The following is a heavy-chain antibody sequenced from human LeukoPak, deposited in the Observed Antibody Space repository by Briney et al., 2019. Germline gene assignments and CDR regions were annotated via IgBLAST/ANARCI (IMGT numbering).Heavy chain of an antibody. J-gene: IGHJ4*02. CDR3: AKATRGGVAVYDYGTDY. Sequence: GGSLRLSCAASGFTFSSYAMSWVRQAPGKGLEWVSAISGSGGSTYYADSVKGRFTISRDNSKNTLYLQMNSLRAEDTAVYYCAKATRGGVAVYDYGTDYWGQGTLVTVSS. V-gene: IGHV3-23*01. CDR2: ISGSGGST. CDR1: GFTFSSYA. D-gene: IGHD4-17*01.